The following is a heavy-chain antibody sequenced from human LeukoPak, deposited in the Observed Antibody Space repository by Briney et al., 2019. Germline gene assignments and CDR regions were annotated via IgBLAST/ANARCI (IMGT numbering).Heavy chain of an antibody. D-gene: IGHD6-13*01. J-gene: IGHJ6*03. CDR2: INHSGST. CDR1: GGSFSGYY. CDR3: ARVMQQQLGGPYYYYYYYMDV. Sequence: KPSETLSLTCAVYGGSFSGYYWSWIRQPPGKGLEWIGEINHSGSTNYNPSLKSRVTISVDTSKNQFSLKLSSVTAADTAVYHCARVMQQQLGGPYYYYYYYMDVWGKGTTVTVSS. V-gene: IGHV4-34*01.